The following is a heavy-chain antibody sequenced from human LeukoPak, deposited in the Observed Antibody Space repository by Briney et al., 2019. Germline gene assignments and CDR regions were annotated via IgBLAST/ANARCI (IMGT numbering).Heavy chain of an antibody. J-gene: IGHJ3*02. CDR3: ARTWIQLWLAQSHAFDI. CDR1: GGSFSGYY. V-gene: IGHV4-34*01. CDR2: INHSGST. D-gene: IGHD5-18*01. Sequence: SETLSLTCAVYGGSFSGYYWSWIRQPPGKGLEWIGEINHSGSTNYNPSLKSRVTISVDTSKNQFSLKLSSVTAADTAVYYCARTWIQLWLAQSHAFDIWGQGTMVTVSS.